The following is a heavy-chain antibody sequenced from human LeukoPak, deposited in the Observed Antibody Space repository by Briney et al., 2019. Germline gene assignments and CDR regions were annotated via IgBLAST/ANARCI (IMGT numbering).Heavy chain of an antibody. CDR1: GYTFTSYD. CDR2: MNPNSGNT. D-gene: IGHD6-13*01. J-gene: IGHJ4*02. Sequence: ASVKVSCKASGYTFTSYDINWVRQATGQGLERMGWMNPNSGNTGYAQKFQGRVTMTRNTSISTAYMELSSLRSEDTAVYYCARVSSSWYWALNYWGQGTLVTVSS. V-gene: IGHV1-8*01. CDR3: ARVSSSWYWALNY.